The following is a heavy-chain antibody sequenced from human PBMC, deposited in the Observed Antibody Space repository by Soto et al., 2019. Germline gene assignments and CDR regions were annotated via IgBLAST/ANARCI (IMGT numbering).Heavy chain of an antibody. Sequence: PSETLSLTCTISGGSISSYSCSSIRQPPGKGLEWSGCSYYAGGTNWSPSLKRLVTIEVDSSKSQFALRLPSVTAVDTAVYYCARIVYDSTHNAYLNYWGRGMLFTVSS. CDR1: GGSISSYS. CDR3: ARIVYDSTHNAYLNY. D-gene: IGHD3-22*01. J-gene: IGHJ4*02. CDR2: SYYAGGT. V-gene: IGHV4-59*01.